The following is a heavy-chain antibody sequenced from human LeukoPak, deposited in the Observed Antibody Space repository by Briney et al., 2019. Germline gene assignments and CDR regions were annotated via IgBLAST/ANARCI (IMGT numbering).Heavy chain of an antibody. Sequence: PSETLSLTCAVYGGSFSGYYWSWIRQPPGKGLGWIGEINHSGSTNYNPSLKSRVTISVDTSKNQFSLKLSSVTAANTAVYYCARLGYCSSTSCWGYYYYMDVWGKGTTVTVSS. CDR2: INHSGST. CDR3: ARLGYCSSTSCWGYYYYMDV. J-gene: IGHJ6*03. V-gene: IGHV4-34*01. CDR1: GGSFSGYY. D-gene: IGHD2-2*01.